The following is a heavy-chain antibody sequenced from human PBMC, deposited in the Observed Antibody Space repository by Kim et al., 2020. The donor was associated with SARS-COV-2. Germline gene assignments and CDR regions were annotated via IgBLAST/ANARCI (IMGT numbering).Heavy chain of an antibody. J-gene: IGHJ4*02. CDR3: ARVRRGYYDSSGYFDY. V-gene: IGHV3-53*01. D-gene: IGHD3-22*01. Sequence: SVKGRFTISRDNSKNTRYLQMNSLRAEDTAVYYCARVRRGYYDSSGYFDYWGQGTLVTVSS.